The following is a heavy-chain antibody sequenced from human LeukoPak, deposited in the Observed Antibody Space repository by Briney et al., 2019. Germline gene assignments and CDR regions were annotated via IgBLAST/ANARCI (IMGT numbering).Heavy chain of an antibody. Sequence: GGSLRLSCVASGFTFSGYGMHWVRQAPGEGLEWVAVISSDGSGKNHADSVKGRFTISRDNSKNTLYLQMNSLRADDTAVYYCAKEVADFDGFDIWGQGTMVTVSS. CDR1: GFTFSGYG. V-gene: IGHV3-30*18. D-gene: IGHD2-21*02. CDR2: ISSDGSGK. CDR3: AKEVADFDGFDI. J-gene: IGHJ3*02.